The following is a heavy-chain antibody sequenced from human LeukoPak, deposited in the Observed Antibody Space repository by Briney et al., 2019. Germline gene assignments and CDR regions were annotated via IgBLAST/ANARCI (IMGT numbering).Heavy chain of an antibody. J-gene: IGHJ4*02. CDR1: GYSFTTSW. CDR2: VFPADSDT. Sequence: GESLKISCKGSGYSFTTSWIGWVRQMPGKGLEWMGIVFPADSDTRYSPSFQGQVTFSADKSISTAYLQWSSLKASDTAMYYCARLAADIEYYFDYWGQGTLVTVSS. V-gene: IGHV5-51*01. CDR3: ARLAADIEYYFDY. D-gene: IGHD6-19*01.